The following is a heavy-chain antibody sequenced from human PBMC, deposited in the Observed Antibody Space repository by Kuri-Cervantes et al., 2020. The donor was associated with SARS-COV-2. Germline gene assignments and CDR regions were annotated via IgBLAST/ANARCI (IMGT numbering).Heavy chain of an antibody. J-gene: IGHJ3*01. V-gene: IGHV1-2*02. CDR3: AKIAVGVPVVADAFDF. CDR1: GYTFIDYH. CDR2: INPNGGGT. Sequence: ASVKVSCKASGYTFIDYHMHWVRQAPGQGLEWMGWINPNGGGTNYAQKFQGRVTMTSDTSIDTAYMELSGLRSDDTAVYYCAKIAVGVPVVADAFDFWGQGTRVTGSS. D-gene: IGHD2-21*01.